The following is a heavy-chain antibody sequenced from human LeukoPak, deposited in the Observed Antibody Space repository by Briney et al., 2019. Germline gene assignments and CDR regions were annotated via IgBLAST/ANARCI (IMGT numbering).Heavy chain of an antibody. Sequence: SETVSLTCTVSGGSIRGYYWSWIRQPPGEGLEWIGYIYYSGSTNYNPSLKSRVTISVDTSKNQFSLKLSSVTAADTAVYYCASSKYSLDAFDIWGQGAMVAVSS. D-gene: IGHD6-6*01. J-gene: IGHJ3*02. V-gene: IGHV4-59*01. CDR3: ASSKYSLDAFDI. CDR2: IYYSGST. CDR1: GGSIRGYY.